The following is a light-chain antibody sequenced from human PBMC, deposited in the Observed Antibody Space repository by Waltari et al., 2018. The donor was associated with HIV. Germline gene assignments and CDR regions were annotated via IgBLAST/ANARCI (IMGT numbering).Light chain of an antibody. CDR2: STN. CDR3: VLYMGSGIGV. CDR1: SGSVSPSYY. V-gene: IGLV8-61*01. J-gene: IGLJ3*02. Sequence: QTVVTQEPSFSVSPGGTVTLTCGLSSGSVSPSYYPHWYQQTPGQAPRTLIYSTNTRSSGVPDRFSGSILGNKAALTITGAQADDESDYYCVLYMGSGIGVFGGGTKLTVL.